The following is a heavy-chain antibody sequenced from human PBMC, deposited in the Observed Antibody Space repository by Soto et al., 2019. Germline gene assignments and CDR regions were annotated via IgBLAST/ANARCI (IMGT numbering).Heavy chain of an antibody. J-gene: IGHJ4*02. Sequence: EVQLVASGGGLVQPGGSLRLSCVASGFTFSSYSIVWVRQAPGKGLEWVSYIFTTGTTIYYADSVKGRFTVSRDNAKNSLFLLLNSLRAEDTAVYYCARDKDWAFDYGGQGTLVTVSS. D-gene: IGHD3-9*01. CDR2: IFTTGTTI. CDR3: ARDKDWAFDY. V-gene: IGHV3-48*03. CDR1: GFTFSSYS.